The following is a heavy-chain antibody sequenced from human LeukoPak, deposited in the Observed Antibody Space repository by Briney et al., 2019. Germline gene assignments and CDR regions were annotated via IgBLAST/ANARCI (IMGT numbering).Heavy chain of an antibody. CDR2: INPNSGGT. D-gene: IGHD1-26*01. Sequence: ASVKVSCKASGYTFTGHYMHWVRQAPGQGLEWMGWINPNSGGTNYAQKFQGRVTMTKDTSISTAYMELSRLTSDDTAVYYCARDQSRVGGTRAVDFWGQGTLVTVSS. J-gene: IGHJ4*02. V-gene: IGHV1-2*02. CDR1: GYTFTGHY. CDR3: ARDQSRVGGTRAVDF.